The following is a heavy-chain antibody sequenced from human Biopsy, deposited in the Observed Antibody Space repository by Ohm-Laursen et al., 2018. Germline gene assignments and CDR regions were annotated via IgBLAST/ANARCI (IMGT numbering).Heavy chain of an antibody. CDR3: VRGVDYYDPYHYYALDV. J-gene: IGHJ6*02. CDR2: INHSGRT. CDR1: GESFNGYY. V-gene: IGHV4-34*01. Sequence: TLSLTWVVYGESFNGYYWSWIRQTPGKGLEWIGEINHSGRTNYNPSLKSRVTISVDTSKNQFSLKVRSVTAADTAVYYCVRGVDYYDPYHYYALDVWGQGTTVTGSS. D-gene: IGHD3-22*01.